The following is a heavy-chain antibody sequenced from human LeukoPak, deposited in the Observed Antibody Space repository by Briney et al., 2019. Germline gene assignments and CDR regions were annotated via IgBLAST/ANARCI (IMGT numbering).Heavy chain of an antibody. CDR1: GYTSTSYG. CDR3: ARDRTYYGSGSQYFDY. J-gene: IGHJ4*02. CDR2: ISAYNGNT. V-gene: IGHV1-18*01. Sequence: ASMRVSCKASGYTSTSYGISWVRQAPGQGLEWMGWISAYNGNTNYAQKLQGRVTMTTDTSTSTAYMELRSLRSDDTAVYYCARDRTYYGSGSQYFDYWGQGTLVTVSS. D-gene: IGHD3-10*01.